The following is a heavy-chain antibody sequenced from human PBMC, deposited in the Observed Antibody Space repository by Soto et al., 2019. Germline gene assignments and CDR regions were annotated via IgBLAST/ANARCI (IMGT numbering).Heavy chain of an antibody. CDR2: ISGSGGST. Sequence: GGSLRLSCAASGFTFSSYAMSWVRQAPGKGLEWVSAISGSGGSTYYADSVKGRFTISRDNSKNTLYLQMNSLRAEDTAVYFCAYTPRIAAAGYFDYWGQGTLVTVSS. CDR3: AYTPRIAAAGYFDY. V-gene: IGHV3-23*01. CDR1: GFTFSSYA. D-gene: IGHD6-13*01. J-gene: IGHJ4*02.